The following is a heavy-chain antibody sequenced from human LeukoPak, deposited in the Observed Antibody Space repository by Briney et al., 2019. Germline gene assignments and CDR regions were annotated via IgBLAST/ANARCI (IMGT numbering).Heavy chain of an antibody. CDR1: GYTFTGYY. Sequence: APVKVSCKASGYTFTGYYMHWVRQAPGQGLEWMGWINPNSGGTNYAQKFQGRVTMTRDTSISTAYMELSRLRSDDTAVYYCASSNYYDSSGYPDWGQGALVTVSS. V-gene: IGHV1-2*02. J-gene: IGHJ4*02. CDR3: ASSNYYDSSGYPD. CDR2: INPNSGGT. D-gene: IGHD3-22*01.